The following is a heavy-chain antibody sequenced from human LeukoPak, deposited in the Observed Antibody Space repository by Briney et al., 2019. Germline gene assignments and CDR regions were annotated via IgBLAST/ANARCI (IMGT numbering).Heavy chain of an antibody. V-gene: IGHV3-74*01. Sequence: GGSLRLSCAASGFTFSSYWMHWVRQAPGKGLVWASRINSDGSSTSYADSVKGRFTVSRDNAKNTLYLQMNSLRAEDTAVYYCARERYQLLLNWFDPWGQGTLVTVSS. CDR3: ARERYQLLLNWFDP. J-gene: IGHJ5*02. D-gene: IGHD2-2*01. CDR2: INSDGSST. CDR1: GFTFSSYW.